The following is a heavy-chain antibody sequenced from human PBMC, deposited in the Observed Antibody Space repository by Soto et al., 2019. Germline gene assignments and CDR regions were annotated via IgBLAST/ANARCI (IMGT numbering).Heavy chain of an antibody. CDR2: ISVSGGST. CDR1: GFTFSSYA. Sequence: GGSLRLSCAASGFTFSSYAMSWVRQAPGKGLEWVSAISVSGGSTHYADSVKGRFTISRDNSKNTLYLQMNSLRAEDTAVYYCAKDLGGYDWGNYYGMDVWGQGTTVTVSS. D-gene: IGHD5-12*01. CDR3: AKDLGGYDWGNYYGMDV. J-gene: IGHJ6*02. V-gene: IGHV3-23*01.